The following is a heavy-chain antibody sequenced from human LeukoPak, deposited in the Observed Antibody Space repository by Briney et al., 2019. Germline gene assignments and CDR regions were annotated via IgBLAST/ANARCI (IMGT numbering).Heavy chain of an antibody. CDR2: IDHSGTT. CDR1: GGSFSGYY. V-gene: IGHV4-34*01. D-gene: IGHD6-13*01. J-gene: IGHJ4*02. CDR3: GRTLPRRTTAAAAHLDS. Sequence: SETLSLTCAVYGGSFSGYYWSWIRQPPGKGLQWIGEIDHSGTTNCNPSLKSRVTMSVDTSKNQFSLMLTSVTAADTAVYYCGRTLPRRTTAAAAHLDSWGQGALVTVSS.